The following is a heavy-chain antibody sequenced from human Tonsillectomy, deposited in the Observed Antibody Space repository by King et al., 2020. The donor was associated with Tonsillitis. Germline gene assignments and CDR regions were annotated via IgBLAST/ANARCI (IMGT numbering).Heavy chain of an antibody. Sequence: QLQESGPGLIKPSETLSLTCTVSGGSTSSSTYFWAWIRQTPGKGLEWIGSVFYIGSTYYSPSFRGRVTMSVDTSKNQVSLNLTSVTAADTAVYYCVRQPEYRSGWYWYFDLWGRGTLVTVSS. CDR2: VFYIGST. V-gene: IGHV4-39*01. J-gene: IGHJ2*01. CDR3: VRQPEYRSGWYWYFDL. D-gene: IGHD6-19*01. CDR1: GGSTSSSTYF.